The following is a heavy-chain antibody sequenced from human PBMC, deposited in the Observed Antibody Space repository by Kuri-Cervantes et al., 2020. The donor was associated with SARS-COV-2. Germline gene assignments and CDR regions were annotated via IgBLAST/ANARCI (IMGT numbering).Heavy chain of an antibody. Sequence: GESLKISCAASGFTFSDYHMSWIRQAPGKGLEWVSYISSSGSTIYYADSVKGRFTISRDNAKNSLYLQMNSLRAEDTAVYYCAREFFGVVNGYFDYWGQGTLVTVSS. CDR3: AREFFGVVNGYFDY. J-gene: IGHJ4*02. CDR1: GFTFSDYH. V-gene: IGHV3-11*04. D-gene: IGHD3-3*01. CDR2: ISSSGSTI.